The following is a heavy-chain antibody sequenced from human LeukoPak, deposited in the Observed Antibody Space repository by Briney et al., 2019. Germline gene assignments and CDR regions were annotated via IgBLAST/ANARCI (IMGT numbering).Heavy chain of an antibody. CDR1: GGTFSSYA. CDR2: IIPIFGTA. Sequence: ASVKVSCKASGGTFSSYAISWVRQAPGQGLEWMGGIIPIFGTANYAQKFQGRVTITTDESTSTAYMELSSLRSEDTAVYYCAREPGYYDSSGSPPYYWGQGTLVTVSS. D-gene: IGHD3-22*01. V-gene: IGHV1-69*05. CDR3: AREPGYYDSSGSPPYY. J-gene: IGHJ4*02.